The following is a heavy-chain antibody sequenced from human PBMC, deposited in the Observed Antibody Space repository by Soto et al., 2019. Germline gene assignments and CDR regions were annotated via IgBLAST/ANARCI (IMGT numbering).Heavy chain of an antibody. Sequence: PGGSLRLSCAASGFTFSSYGMHWVRQAPGKGLEWVAIISYDGSNTYYADSVKGRFTISRDNSKNTLYLQMNSLRAEDTAVYYCARDPPPWNDWADAFDIWGQGTMVT. CDR3: ARDPPPWNDWADAFDI. CDR2: ISYDGSNT. D-gene: IGHD1-1*01. CDR1: GFTFSSYG. V-gene: IGHV3-30*03. J-gene: IGHJ3*02.